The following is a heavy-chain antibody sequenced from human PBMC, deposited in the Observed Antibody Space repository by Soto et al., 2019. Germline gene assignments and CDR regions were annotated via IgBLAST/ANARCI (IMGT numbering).Heavy chain of an antibody. D-gene: IGHD4-17*01. CDR2: ISYHGSDK. CDR1: GFTFSNYG. Sequence: QVQLVESGGGVVQPGRSLRLSCAASGFTFSNYGMHWVRQAPGKGLEWVAVISYHGSDKYYADSVKGRFTTSRDNSKNTLYLQMDSLRAEDTAVYYCAKDHLTTTVTTVGYWGQGTRVTVSS. CDR3: AKDHLTTTVTTVGY. V-gene: IGHV3-30*18. J-gene: IGHJ4*02.